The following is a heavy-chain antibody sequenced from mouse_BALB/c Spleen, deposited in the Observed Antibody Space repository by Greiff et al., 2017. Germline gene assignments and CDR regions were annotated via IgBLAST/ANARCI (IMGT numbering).Heavy chain of an antibody. J-gene: IGHJ1*01. V-gene: IGHV1S34*01. CDR2: ISCYNGAT. Sequence: LVKTGASVKISCKASGYSFTGYYMHWVKQSHGKSLEWIGYISCYNGATSYNQKFKGKATFTVDTSSSTAYMQFNSLTSEDSAVYYCTRGGNYGDWYCDVWGAGTTVTVSS. CDR3: TRGGNYGDWYCDV. D-gene: IGHD2-1*01. CDR1: GYSFTGYY.